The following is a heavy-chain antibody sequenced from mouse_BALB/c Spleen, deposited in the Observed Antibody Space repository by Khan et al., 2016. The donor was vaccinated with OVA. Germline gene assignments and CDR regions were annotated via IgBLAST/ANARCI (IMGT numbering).Heavy chain of an antibody. V-gene: IGHV1S135*01. J-gene: IGHJ3*01. CDR1: GNSFTSYY. CDR2: IDPFNGST. CDR3: ARHGSSSWFAY. Sequence: VRLQQSGPELMKPGASVKISCKASGNSFTSYYIHWVKQSHGKSLEWIGYIDPFNGSTNYNQTFKGKATLTVDKSSSTAYMHLSSLTSEDSAVYYCARHGSSSWFAYWGQGTLVTVSA. D-gene: IGHD1-1*01.